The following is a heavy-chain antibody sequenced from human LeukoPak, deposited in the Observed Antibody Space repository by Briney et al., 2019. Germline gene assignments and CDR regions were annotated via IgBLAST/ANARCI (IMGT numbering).Heavy chain of an antibody. CDR3: SDDGHRGESSSTWWSYYYYGMDV. Sequence: PGGSLRLSCAASGFIFSSYGTHWVRQAPGKGLEWVAVIWYDGSNKYYADSVKGRFTISRDNSKNTLYLQMNSLRAEDTAVYYGSDDGHRGESSSTWWSYYYYGMDVWGQGTTVTVSS. V-gene: IGHV3-30*02. CDR2: IWYDGSNK. CDR1: GFIFSSYG. D-gene: IGHD2-8*02. J-gene: IGHJ6*02.